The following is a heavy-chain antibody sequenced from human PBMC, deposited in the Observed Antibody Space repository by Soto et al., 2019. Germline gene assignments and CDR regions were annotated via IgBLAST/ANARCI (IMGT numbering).Heavy chain of an antibody. D-gene: IGHD3-10*01. J-gene: IGHJ4*02. Sequence: QVQLQESGPGLVKPSQTLSLTCTVSGGSISSGGYYWSWIRQHPGKGLEWIGYIYYSGSTYYNPSLKSRVTISVDTSKNQFSLKLSSVTAADTAVYYCARGHKVIGETPPHFDYWGQGTLVTVSS. CDR2: IYYSGST. CDR3: ARGHKVIGETPPHFDY. CDR1: GGSISSGGYY. V-gene: IGHV4-31*03.